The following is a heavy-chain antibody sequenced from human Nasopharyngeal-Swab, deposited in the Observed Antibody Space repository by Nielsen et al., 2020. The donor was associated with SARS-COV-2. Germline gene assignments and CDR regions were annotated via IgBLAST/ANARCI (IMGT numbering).Heavy chain of an antibody. CDR2: ISSSSSTI. CDR3: ARDRVSNYYGMDV. Sequence: WIRQPPGKGLEWVSYISSSSSTIYYADSVKGRFTISRDNAKNSLYLQMNSLRAEDTAVYYCARDRVSNYYGMDVWGQGTTVT. J-gene: IGHJ6*02. V-gene: IGHV3-48*04.